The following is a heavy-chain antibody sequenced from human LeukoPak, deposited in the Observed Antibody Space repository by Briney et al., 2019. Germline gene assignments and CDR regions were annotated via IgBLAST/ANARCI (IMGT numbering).Heavy chain of an antibody. CDR1: GFTLSDHY. D-gene: IGHD6-19*01. J-gene: IGHJ4*02. Sequence: GGSLRLSCAASGFTLSDHYMHWVRQAPGKGLEWVAVISYDGSNKYYADSVKGRFTISRDNSKNTLYLQMNSLRAEDTAVYYCARERIAVAVSMDYWGQGTLVTVSS. CDR2: ISYDGSNK. CDR3: ARERIAVAVSMDY. V-gene: IGHV3-30-3*01.